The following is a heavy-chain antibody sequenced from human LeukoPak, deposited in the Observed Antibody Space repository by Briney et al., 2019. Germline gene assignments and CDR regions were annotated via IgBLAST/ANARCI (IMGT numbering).Heavy chain of an antibody. CDR2: INPSGGST. D-gene: IGHD6-13*01. CDR1: GYTFTSYY. CDR3: AKDLAAAKIAYMDV. V-gene: IGHV1-46*01. Sequence: EASVKVSCKASGYTFTSYYMHWVRQAPGQGLEWMGIINPSGGSTSYAQKFQGRVTITRDTSASTAYMELSSLRSEDTAVYYCAKDLAAAKIAYMDVWGKGTTVTVSS. J-gene: IGHJ6*03.